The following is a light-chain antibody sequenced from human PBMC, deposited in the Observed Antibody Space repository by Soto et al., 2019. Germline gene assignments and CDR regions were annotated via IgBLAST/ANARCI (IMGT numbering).Light chain of an antibody. V-gene: IGLV2-8*01. CDR1: SSYIGGYNF. CDR2: EVS. CDR3: SSYAGSNNYV. J-gene: IGLJ1*01. Sequence: QSVLTQPASVSGSPGQSITISCTGTSSYIGGYNFVSWYQQHPGKAPKLMIYEVSKRPSGVPDRFSGSKSGNTASLTVSGLQAEDEADYYCSSYAGSNNYVFGTGTKVTVL.